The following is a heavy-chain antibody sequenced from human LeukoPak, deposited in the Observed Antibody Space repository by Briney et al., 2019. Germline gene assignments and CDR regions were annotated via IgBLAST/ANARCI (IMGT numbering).Heavy chain of an antibody. CDR3: ARWGSGSFYNLDY. CDR1: GGSISSSNW. V-gene: IGHV4-4*02. CDR2: IYHSGST. J-gene: IGHJ4*02. Sequence: PSETLSLTCAVSGGSISSSNWWSWVRQPPGKGLEWIGEIYHSGSTNYNPSLKSRVTISVDKSKNQFSLKLSSVTAADTAVYYCARWGSGSFYNLDYWGQGILVTVSS. D-gene: IGHD3-10*01.